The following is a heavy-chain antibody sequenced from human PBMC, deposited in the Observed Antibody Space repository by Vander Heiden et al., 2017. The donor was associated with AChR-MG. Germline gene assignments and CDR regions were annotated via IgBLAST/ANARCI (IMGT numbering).Heavy chain of an antibody. Sequence: GQLVQSGAEVRKPGASVKVSCTASGYIFTNYGITWVRQAPGQGLEWMGWFSAYNGDTNFAQQFQGRLTMTTDPSTNTGYMELRSLRSDDTAIYYCARGTTRTTSGVDVWGQGTTVTVS. CDR3: ARGTTRTTSGVDV. CDR1: GYIFTNYG. J-gene: IGHJ6*02. D-gene: IGHD1-1*01. CDR2: FSAYNGDT. V-gene: IGHV1-18*01.